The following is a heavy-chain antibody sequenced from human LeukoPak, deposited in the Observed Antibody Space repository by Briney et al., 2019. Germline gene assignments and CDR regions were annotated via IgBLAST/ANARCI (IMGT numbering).Heavy chain of an antibody. J-gene: IGHJ4*02. CDR3: ARDLVVAGTYGFGN. D-gene: IGHD2-15*01. V-gene: IGHV3-66*01. CDR2: IYSGGKT. Sequence: GGSLRLSCAASGFSVSSDYMSWVRQAPGEGLEWVSSIYSGGKTLYADSVKDRFTISRDNSENTLHLQMTSLRVEDAAMYYCARDLVVAGTYGFGNWGQGTLVTVSS. CDR1: GFSVSSDY.